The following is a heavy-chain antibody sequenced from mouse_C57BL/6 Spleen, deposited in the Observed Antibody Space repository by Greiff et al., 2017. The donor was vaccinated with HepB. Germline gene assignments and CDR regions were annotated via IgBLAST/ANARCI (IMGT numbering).Heavy chain of an antibody. J-gene: IGHJ3*01. CDR3: ARVYYGSSYAY. V-gene: IGHV1-22*01. Sequence: EVQLQQSGPELVKPGASVKMSCKASGYTFTDYNMHWVKQSHGKSLEWIGYINPNNGGTSYNQKFKGKATLTVNKSSSTAYMELRSLTSEDFAVYYCARVYYGSSYAYWGQGTLVTVSA. CDR2: INPNNGGT. D-gene: IGHD1-1*01. CDR1: GYTFTDYN.